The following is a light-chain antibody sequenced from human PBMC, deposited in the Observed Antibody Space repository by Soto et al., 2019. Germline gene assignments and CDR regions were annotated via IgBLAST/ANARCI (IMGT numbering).Light chain of an antibody. J-gene: IGLJ3*02. Sequence: SYELTQPLSVSVALGQTARITCGGDNIGSKNVHWYQQKPGQAPVLVIYQDNNRPSGIPERFSGSNSGNTATLTISRGQAGDEADYFCQVWDSSTVVFGGGTKVTVL. V-gene: IGLV3-9*01. CDR1: NIGSKN. CDR2: QDN. CDR3: QVWDSSTVV.